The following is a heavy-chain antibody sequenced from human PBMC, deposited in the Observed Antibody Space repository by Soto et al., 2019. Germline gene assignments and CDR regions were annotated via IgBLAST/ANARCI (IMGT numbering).Heavy chain of an antibody. J-gene: IGHJ5*02. CDR2: ISAYNGNT. Sequence: ASVKVSCKASGYAFNRYGLTWVRQAPGQGLEWMGWISAYNGNTNYAQNLQGGVTMTTDTSTSTAYMELRNLNSDDTAVYYCARSYCSTSTCYSYWFDPWGQGTLVTVSS. D-gene: IGHD2-2*02. V-gene: IGHV1-18*04. CDR3: ARSYCSTSTCYSYWFDP. CDR1: GYAFNRYG.